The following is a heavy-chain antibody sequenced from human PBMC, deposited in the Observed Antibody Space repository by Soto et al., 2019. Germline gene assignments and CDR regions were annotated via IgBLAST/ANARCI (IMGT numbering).Heavy chain of an antibody. J-gene: IGHJ6*02. Sequence: PSETLSLTCTVSGGSIGGSNYFWGWIRQSPGTGLEWLGTIYYSGITSYNPSLKSRVTISVDTSKNQFSLKLISVTAADTAVYYCASSTGSPGYYNGLGVWGQGTTVTVSS. CDR2: IYYSGIT. D-gene: IGHD2-8*02. CDR3: ASSTGSPGYYNGLGV. V-gene: IGHV4-39*07. CDR1: GGSIGGSNYF.